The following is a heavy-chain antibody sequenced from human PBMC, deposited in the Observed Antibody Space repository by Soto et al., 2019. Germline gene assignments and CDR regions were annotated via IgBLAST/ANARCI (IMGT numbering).Heavy chain of an antibody. Sequence: ASVKVSCKASGGTFSSYTISWVRQAPGQGLEWMGMIIPILGIANYAQKFQGRVTITADKSTSTAYMELSSLRSEDTAVYYCARDWGDGSGWYEYYYYYYMDVWGKGTTVTVSS. J-gene: IGHJ6*03. D-gene: IGHD6-19*01. CDR1: GGTFSSYT. V-gene: IGHV1-69*04. CDR2: IIPILGIA. CDR3: ARDWGDGSGWYEYYYYYYMDV.